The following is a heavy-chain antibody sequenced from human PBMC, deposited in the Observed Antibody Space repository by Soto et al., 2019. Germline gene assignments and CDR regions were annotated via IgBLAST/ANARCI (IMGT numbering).Heavy chain of an antibody. Sequence: SETLSLTCTVSGGSVSSGSYYWSWIRQPPGKGLEWIGYIYYSGSTNYNPSLKSRVTISVDTSKNQFSLKLSSVTAADTAVYYCASSDSSGYYSGYYFDYWGQGTLVTVSS. D-gene: IGHD3-22*01. CDR3: ASSDSSGYYSGYYFDY. J-gene: IGHJ4*02. CDR1: GGSVSSGSYY. V-gene: IGHV4-61*01. CDR2: IYYSGST.